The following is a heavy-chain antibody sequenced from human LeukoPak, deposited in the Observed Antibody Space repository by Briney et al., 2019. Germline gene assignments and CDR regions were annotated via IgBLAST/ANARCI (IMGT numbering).Heavy chain of an antibody. D-gene: IGHD6-6*01. CDR3: AGSIAARLDY. V-gene: IGHV4-34*01. CDR2: INHSGST. J-gene: IGHJ4*02. CDR1: GGSFSGYY. Sequence: SETLSLTCAVYGGSFSGYYWSWIRQPPGEGLEWIGEINHSGSTNYNPSLKSRVTISVDTSKNQFSPKLSSVAAADTAVYYCAGSIAARLDYWGQGTLVTVSS.